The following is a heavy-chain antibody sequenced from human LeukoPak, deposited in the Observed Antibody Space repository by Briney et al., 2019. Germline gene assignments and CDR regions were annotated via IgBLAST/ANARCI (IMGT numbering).Heavy chain of an antibody. CDR3: EAVAGVFDY. J-gene: IGHJ4*02. D-gene: IGHD6-19*01. V-gene: IGHV3-23*01. CDR2: ISGSGGST. CDR1: GFTFSSYG. Sequence: GGTLRLSCAASGFTFSSYGMSWVRQAPGKGLEWVSAISGSGGSTYYADSVKGRFTISRDNSKNTLYLQMNRLSLEDTAVYYCEAVAGVFDYWGQGTLVTVSS.